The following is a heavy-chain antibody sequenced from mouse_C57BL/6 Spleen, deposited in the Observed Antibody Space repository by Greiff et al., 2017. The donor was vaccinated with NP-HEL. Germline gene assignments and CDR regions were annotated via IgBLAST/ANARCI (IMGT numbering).Heavy chain of an antibody. V-gene: IGHV2-9*01. CDR3: AKHGRDYDLYAMDY. CDR1: GFSLTSYG. CDR2: TWGGGST. Sequence: VKLMESAPGLVAPSQSLSITCTVSGFSLTSYGLDWVRQPSGKGLEWLGVTWGGGSTNYNSALMSRLSISKDNSKSQVFLKMNSLQTDDTAMYYCAKHGRDYDLYAMDYWGQGTSVTVSS. J-gene: IGHJ4*01. D-gene: IGHD2-4*01.